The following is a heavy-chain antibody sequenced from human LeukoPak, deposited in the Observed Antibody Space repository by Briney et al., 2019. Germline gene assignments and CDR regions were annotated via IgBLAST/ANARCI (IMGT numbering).Heavy chain of an antibody. V-gene: IGHV3-64D*09. D-gene: IGHD3-22*01. Sequence: GGSLRLSCSASGFTFSSYAMHWVRQAPGKGLEYVSAISSNGGSTYYADPVKGRFTISRDNSKNTLYLQMSSLRAEDTAVYYCVKALKVSGLGDSSGYFEYWGQGTLVTVSS. J-gene: IGHJ4*02. CDR1: GFTFSSYA. CDR2: ISSNGGST. CDR3: VKALKVSGLGDSSGYFEY.